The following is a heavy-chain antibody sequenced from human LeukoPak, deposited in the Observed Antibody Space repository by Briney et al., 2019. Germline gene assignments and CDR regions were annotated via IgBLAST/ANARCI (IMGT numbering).Heavy chain of an antibody. CDR2: IYYNGNT. Sequence: PSETLSLTCTVSGGSISHSNYYWVWIRQPPGKGLEWIGSIYYNGNTYYSPSLKSRVTISIDTSKNQFSLKLNSVTAADTAVYYCARDRPSVTTGGDAFDIWGQGTMVTVSS. J-gene: IGHJ3*02. CDR1: GGSISHSNYY. V-gene: IGHV4-39*07. D-gene: IGHD4-17*01. CDR3: ARDRPSVTTGGDAFDI.